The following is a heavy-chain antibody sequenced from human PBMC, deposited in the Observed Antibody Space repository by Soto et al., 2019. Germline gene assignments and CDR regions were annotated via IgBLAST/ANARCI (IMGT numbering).Heavy chain of an antibody. Sequence: EVQLVASGGGLVKPGGSLRLSCVVSGFTFSSYSMNWVRQAPGKGLEWVSSISSSSSYIYYADSVKGRFTISRDNAKNSLYLQMNSLRAEDTAVYYCARNRAGGLNYYYYMDVWGKGTTVTVSS. CDR1: GFTFSSYS. CDR2: ISSSSSYI. CDR3: ARNRAGGLNYYYYMDV. D-gene: IGHD1-26*01. J-gene: IGHJ6*03. V-gene: IGHV3-21*01.